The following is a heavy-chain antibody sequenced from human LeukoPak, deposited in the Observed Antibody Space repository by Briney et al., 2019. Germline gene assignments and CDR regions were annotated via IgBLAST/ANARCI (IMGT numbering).Heavy chain of an antibody. V-gene: IGHV4-39*03. CDR3: TKGRGI. CDR2: IYYSGST. Sequence: SETLSLTCTVSGGSISSSSYYCGWIRQPPGKGLEWIGSIYYSGSTYYNPSLKSRVTISVDTSKNQFSLKLTSVTAADTAVYYCTKGRGIWGQGTLVTVSS. D-gene: IGHD3-10*01. J-gene: IGHJ4*02. CDR1: GGSISSSSYY.